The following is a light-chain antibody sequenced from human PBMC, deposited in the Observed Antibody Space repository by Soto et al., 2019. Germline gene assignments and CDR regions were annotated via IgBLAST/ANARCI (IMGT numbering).Light chain of an antibody. V-gene: IGKV1-33*01. CDR3: QQYDDLPFT. J-gene: IGKJ3*01. CDR1: QDINNY. CDR2: GAS. Sequence: DIQMTQSPSSLSASVGDRVTITCQASQDINNYLNWYQQKPGKAPKLLIYGASNLEIGVPSKFSGSGSGTDFTFTITSLQPEDIATYYCQQYDDLPFTFGPGTKVDIK.